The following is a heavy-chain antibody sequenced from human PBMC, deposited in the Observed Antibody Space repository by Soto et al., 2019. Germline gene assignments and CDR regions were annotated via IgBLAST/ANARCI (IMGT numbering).Heavy chain of an antibody. D-gene: IGHD3-10*01. Sequence: PGGSLRLSCAASGFTFSSYSMHWVRQAPGKGLEWVAVISYDGSNKYYTESVKGRFTVSRDNSKDSLYLHLNSLRVGDTAVYYCARYGTRGDWWGLGTQVTVSS. V-gene: IGHV3-30*14. CDR2: ISYDGSNK. CDR1: GFTFSSYS. J-gene: IGHJ5*01. CDR3: ARYGTRGDW.